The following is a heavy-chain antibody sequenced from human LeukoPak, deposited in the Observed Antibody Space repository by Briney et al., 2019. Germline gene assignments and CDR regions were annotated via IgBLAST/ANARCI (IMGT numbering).Heavy chain of an antibody. Sequence: SETLSLTCTVSGGSISSYYWSWIRQPPGKGLEWIGYIYYSGSTNYNPSLKSRVTISVDTSKNQFSLKLSSVTAADTAVYYCARADSSGWPYYYYYYYMDVWGKGTTVTVSS. CDR3: ARADSSGWPYYYYYYYMDV. CDR2: IYYSGST. J-gene: IGHJ6*03. CDR1: GGSISSYY. D-gene: IGHD6-19*01. V-gene: IGHV4-59*12.